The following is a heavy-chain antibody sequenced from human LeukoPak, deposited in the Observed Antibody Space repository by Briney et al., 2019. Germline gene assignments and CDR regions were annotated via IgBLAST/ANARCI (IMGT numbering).Heavy chain of an antibody. CDR3: ARDGGRRDYYGSGSLYYFDY. V-gene: IGHV4-59*01. CDR2: IYYTGTT. Sequence: SSETLSLTCSVSGGSISSYYWSWIRQPPGKGLEWIGYIYYTGTTNYNPSLKSRVTISVDTSNNQFSLKLSSVTAADTAVYYCARDGGRRDYYGSGSLYYFDYWGQGTLVTVSS. J-gene: IGHJ4*02. D-gene: IGHD3-10*01. CDR1: GGSISSYY.